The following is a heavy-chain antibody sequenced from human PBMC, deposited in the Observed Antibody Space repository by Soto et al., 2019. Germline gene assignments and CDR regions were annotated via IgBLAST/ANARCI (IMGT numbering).Heavy chain of an antibody. CDR2: IYWDDDK. CDR3: AYRVTYRTYWDVGSFDP. J-gene: IGHJ5*02. Sequence: QITLKESGPTLVEPTETLTLTCSFSGFSLTTSGVGVGWLRQAPGKALECLGIIYWDDDKRYNPSLKNRLTIIKDTSKNHVVLSMTYMEPVDTATYFCAYRVTYRTYWDVGSFDPWGQGTLVTVS. D-gene: IGHD1-1*01. V-gene: IGHV2-5*02. CDR1: GFSLTTSGVG.